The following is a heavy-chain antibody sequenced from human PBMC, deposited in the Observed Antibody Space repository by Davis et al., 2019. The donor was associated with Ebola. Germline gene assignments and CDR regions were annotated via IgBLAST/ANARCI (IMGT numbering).Heavy chain of an antibody. J-gene: IGHJ5*02. V-gene: IGHV3-53*01. CDR3: ARAVGYGWFDP. Sequence: GESLKISCAASGFTVSSNYMNWVRQAPGKGLEWVSVIYTGGPTYYADSVKGRFTISRDNSKNTLYLQMNSRRAEDTAVYYYARAVGYGWFDPWGQGTLVTVSS. CDR2: IYTGGPT. CDR1: GFTVSSNY. D-gene: IGHD1-26*01.